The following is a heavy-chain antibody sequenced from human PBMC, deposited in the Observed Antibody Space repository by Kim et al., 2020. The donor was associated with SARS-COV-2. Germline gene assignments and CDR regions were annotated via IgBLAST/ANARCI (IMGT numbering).Heavy chain of an antibody. V-gene: IGHV1-3*01. J-gene: IGHJ6*02. CDR3: ARVRYFDWLLYHYVMDV. CDR2: INAGNGNT. D-gene: IGHD3-9*01. Sequence: ASVKVSCKASGYTFTSYAMHWVRQAPGQRLEWMGWINAGNGNTKYSQKFQGRVTITRDTSASTAYMELSSLRSEDTAVYYCARVRYFDWLLYHYVMDVWGQGTTVTVSS. CDR1: GYTFTSYA.